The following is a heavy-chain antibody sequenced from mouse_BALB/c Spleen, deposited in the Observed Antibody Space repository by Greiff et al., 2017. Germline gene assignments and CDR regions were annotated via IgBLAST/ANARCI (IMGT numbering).Heavy chain of an antibody. Sequence: EVKVVESGGGLVQPGGSRKLSCAASGFTFSSFGMHWVRQAPEKGLEWVAYISSGSSTIYYADTVKGRFTISRDNPKNTLFLQMTSLRSEDTAMYDCARSGGNYVGAMDYWGQGTSVTVSS. CDR2: ISSGSSTI. J-gene: IGHJ4*01. CDR3: ARSGGNYVGAMDY. V-gene: IGHV5-17*02. D-gene: IGHD2-1*01. CDR1: GFTFSSFG.